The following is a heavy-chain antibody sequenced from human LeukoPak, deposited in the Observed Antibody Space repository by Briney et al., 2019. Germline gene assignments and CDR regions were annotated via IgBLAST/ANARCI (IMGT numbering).Heavy chain of an antibody. J-gene: IGHJ5*02. CDR1: EFSFSDNY. D-gene: IGHD3-22*01. V-gene: IGHV3-15*01. CDR3: ARDPLLSYYDSSGYHGS. CDR2: IKSKTDGGTT. Sequence: PGGSLRLSCAASEFSFSDNYMTWIRQAPGKGLEWLGHIKSKTDGGTTDYAAPVKGRFTISRDNAKNSLYLQMNSLRAEDTAVYYCARDPLLSYYDSSGYHGSWGQGTLVTVSS.